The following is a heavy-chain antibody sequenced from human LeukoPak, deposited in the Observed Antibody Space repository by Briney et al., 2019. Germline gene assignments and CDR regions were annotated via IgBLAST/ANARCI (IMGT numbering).Heavy chain of an antibody. Sequence: PGGSLRLSCVASGFPFDDYGMFWVRQSPGKGLEWVSSISWISGIIDYADSVKGRFTISRDNAKNSLYLQMNSLRVEDTAFYYCAKDRFFYDSGSKANWGQGTLVTVSS. J-gene: IGHJ4*02. CDR2: ISWISGII. D-gene: IGHD3-22*01. CDR3: AKDRFFYDSGSKAN. V-gene: IGHV3-9*01. CDR1: GFPFDDYG.